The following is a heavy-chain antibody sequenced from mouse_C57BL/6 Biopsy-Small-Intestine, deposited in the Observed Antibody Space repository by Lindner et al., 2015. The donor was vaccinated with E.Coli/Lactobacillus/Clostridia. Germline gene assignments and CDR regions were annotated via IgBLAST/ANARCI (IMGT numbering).Heavy chain of an antibody. Sequence: VQLQESGAELVKPGASVKLSCKASGYTFTEYTIHWVKQRSGQGLEWIGWFYPGSGSIKYNEKFKDKATLTADKSSSTVYMELSRLTSEDSAVYFCARHEEGYYYGSPVFDYWGQGTTLTVSS. CDR2: FYPGSGSI. CDR3: ARHEEGYYYGSPVFDY. V-gene: IGHV1-62-2*01. CDR1: GYTFTEYT. D-gene: IGHD1-1*01. J-gene: IGHJ2*01.